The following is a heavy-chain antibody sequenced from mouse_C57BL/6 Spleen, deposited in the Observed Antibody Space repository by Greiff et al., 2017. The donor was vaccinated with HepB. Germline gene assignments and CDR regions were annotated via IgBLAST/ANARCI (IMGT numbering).Heavy chain of an antibody. V-gene: IGHV1-80*01. Sequence: VMLVESGAELVKPGASVKISCKASGYAFSSYWMNWVKQRPGKGLEWIGQIYPGDGDTNYNGKFKGKATLTADKSSSTAYMQLSSLTSEDSAVYFCAREGGTTVVANFDYWGQGTTLTVSS. CDR2: IYPGDGDT. CDR3: AREGGTTVVANFDY. CDR1: GYAFSSYW. J-gene: IGHJ2*01. D-gene: IGHD1-1*01.